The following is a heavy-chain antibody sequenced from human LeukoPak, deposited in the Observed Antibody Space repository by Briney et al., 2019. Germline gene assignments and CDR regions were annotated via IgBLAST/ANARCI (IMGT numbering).Heavy chain of an antibody. CDR1: GFTFSSYS. J-gene: IGHJ4*02. D-gene: IGHD6-19*01. CDR2: ISSSSGYI. V-gene: IGHV3-21*01. CDR3: ARAGWYRWDY. Sequence: PGGSLRLSCAASGFTFSSYSMNWVRQAPGKGLEWVSSISSSSGYIYYADSVKGRFTISRDNAKNTLYLQMNTLRVEDTAVYYCARAGWYRWDYWGQGTLVTVSS.